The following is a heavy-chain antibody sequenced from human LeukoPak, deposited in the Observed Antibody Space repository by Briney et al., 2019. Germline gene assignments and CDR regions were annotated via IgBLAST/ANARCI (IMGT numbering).Heavy chain of an antibody. D-gene: IGHD3-16*02. V-gene: IGHV3-23*01. Sequence: GGSLRLSCAASGFTFSSYAMSWVRQAPGKGLDWVSAISGSGGSTYYADSVKGRFTISRDNSKNTLYLQMNSLRAEDTAVYYCAKDLYDYVWGSYRYTPTAFDYWGQGTLVTVSS. CDR2: ISGSGGST. CDR1: GFTFSSYA. J-gene: IGHJ4*02. CDR3: AKDLYDYVWGSYRYTPTAFDY.